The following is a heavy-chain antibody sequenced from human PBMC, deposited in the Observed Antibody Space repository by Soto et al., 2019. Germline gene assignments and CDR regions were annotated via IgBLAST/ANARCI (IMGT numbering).Heavy chain of an antibody. J-gene: IGHJ4*02. CDR2: IYDSGST. CDR1: GGSIRSGGYY. Sequence: PSETLSLTCTVSGGSIRSGGYYWTWIRQHPGKGLEWIGYIYDSGSTFYNPPLKSRVTISVDTSKNQFSLNLSSVTAADTAVYYCARSGALDYWGQGTLVTVSS. CDR3: ARSGALDY. V-gene: IGHV4-31*03.